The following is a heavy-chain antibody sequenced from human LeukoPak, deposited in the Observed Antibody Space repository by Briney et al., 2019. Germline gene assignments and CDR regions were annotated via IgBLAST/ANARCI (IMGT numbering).Heavy chain of an antibody. V-gene: IGHV4-4*07. CDR2: ISTHGTT. CDR1: GTSINHYF. D-gene: IGHD1-20*01. Sequence: PSETLSLTCSVSGTSINHYFWSWIRQSAGQRLEWIGRISTHGTTTYNPSLNSRVTMSRDTSRSQVSLKLSSVTAADTAIYYCARDVTGTTNAFDIWGQGRMVTVSS. CDR3: ARDVTGTTNAFDI. J-gene: IGHJ3*02.